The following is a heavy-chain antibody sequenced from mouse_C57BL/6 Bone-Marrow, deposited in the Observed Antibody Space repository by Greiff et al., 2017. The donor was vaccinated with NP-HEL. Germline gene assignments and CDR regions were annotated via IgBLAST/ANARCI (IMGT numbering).Heavy chain of an antibody. V-gene: IGHV1-82*01. Sequence: VQLQQSGPELVKPGASVKISCKASGYAFSSSWMNWVKQRPGKGLEWIGRINPGDGDTNYNGKFKGKATLTADKSSSTAYMQLSNLTSDDSAVYFCASSYYGSSYFDVWGSGTAVTVSA. CDR1: GYAFSSSW. CDR2: INPGDGDT. CDR3: ASSYYGSSYFDV. D-gene: IGHD1-1*01. J-gene: IGHJ1*01.